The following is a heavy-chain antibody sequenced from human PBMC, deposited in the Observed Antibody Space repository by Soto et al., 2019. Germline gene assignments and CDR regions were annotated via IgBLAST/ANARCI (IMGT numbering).Heavy chain of an antibody. V-gene: IGHV3-7*01. CDR2: IKQDGSEK. CDR1: RFTFSRFW. D-gene: IGHD5-18*01. J-gene: IGHJ4*02. CDR3: ARDRIQLQTGY. Sequence: GGSLRLSCSGARFTFSRFWMSWVRQAPGKGLEGVANIKQDGSEKYYVDSVKGRFNLYRDNAKNSLYLQMNSLRAEDTAVYYCARDRIQLQTGYWGQATLVKVSS.